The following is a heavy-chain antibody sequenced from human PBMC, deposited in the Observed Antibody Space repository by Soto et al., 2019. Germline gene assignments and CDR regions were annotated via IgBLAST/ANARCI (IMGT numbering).Heavy chain of an antibody. CDR3: ARDREMATIKAAGH. D-gene: IGHD1-26*01. CDR2: MNPNSGDS. V-gene: IGHV1-2*02. CDR1: GYTFTGYY. J-gene: IGHJ4*02. Sequence: QVQLVQSGAEVKKPGASVKVSCKASGYTFTGYYIHWVRQAPGQGLEWMGWMNPNSGDSNFARKFQGRVNMTRDTSISTAYMDLTRLKSDDTAVYYCARDREMATIKAAGHWGQGTLVTVSS.